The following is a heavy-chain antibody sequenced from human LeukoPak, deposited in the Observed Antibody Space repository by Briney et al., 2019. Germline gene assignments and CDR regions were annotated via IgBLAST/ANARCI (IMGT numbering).Heavy chain of an antibody. CDR1: VGFISCYY. CDR3: ARGCRSSSCRGFDP. J-gene: IGHJ5*02. V-gene: IGHV4-4*07. D-gene: IGHD2-2*01. Sequence: PSETLSLTCTVSVGFISCYYWSWFRQPAGKGLECIGRIYTSGSTNYNPSLKSRVTISVDKSKNQFSLKLSSVTAADTAVYYCARGCRSSSCRGFDPWGQGTLVTVSS. CDR2: IYTSGST.